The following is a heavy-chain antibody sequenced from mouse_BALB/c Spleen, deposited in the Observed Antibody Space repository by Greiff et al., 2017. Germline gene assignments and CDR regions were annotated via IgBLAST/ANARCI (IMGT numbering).Heavy chain of an antibody. CDR2: ILPGSGST. Sequence: VQLQQSGAELMKPGASVKISCKATGYTFSSYWIEWVKQRPGHGLEWIGEILPGSGSTNYNEKFKGKATFTADTSSNTAYMQLSSLTSEDSAVYYCARKDYRYDYWYFDVWGAGTTVTVSS. J-gene: IGHJ1*01. V-gene: IGHV1-9*01. CDR3: ARKDYRYDYWYFDV. CDR1: GYTFSSYW. D-gene: IGHD2-14*01.